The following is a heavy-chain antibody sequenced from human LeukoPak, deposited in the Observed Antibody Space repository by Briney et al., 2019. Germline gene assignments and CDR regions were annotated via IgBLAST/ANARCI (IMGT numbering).Heavy chain of an antibody. V-gene: IGHV4-34*01. D-gene: IGHD4-17*01. Sequence: SETLSLTCALYGGSFSGYYWSWIRQPPGKGLEWLGKINHSGSTNYNPSLKSRVTISVDTSKNQCSLKLSSVTAADTAVYYCAKTTVTTNWFDPWGQGTLVTVSS. CDR3: AKTTVTTNWFDP. J-gene: IGHJ5*02. CDR1: GGSFSGYY. CDR2: INHSGST.